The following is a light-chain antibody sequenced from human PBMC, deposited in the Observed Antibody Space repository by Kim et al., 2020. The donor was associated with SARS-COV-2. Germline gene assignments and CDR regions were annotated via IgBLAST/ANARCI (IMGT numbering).Light chain of an antibody. Sequence: GQKVTISCSGSSSNIENNYVSWYQQLPGTAPKLLIFDNDERPSGIPDRFSGSKSGRSATLGITGLQTGDEADYYCGTWDSNLSVYVFGTGTKVTVL. CDR3: GTWDSNLSVYV. J-gene: IGLJ1*01. CDR1: SSNIENNY. CDR2: DND. V-gene: IGLV1-51*01.